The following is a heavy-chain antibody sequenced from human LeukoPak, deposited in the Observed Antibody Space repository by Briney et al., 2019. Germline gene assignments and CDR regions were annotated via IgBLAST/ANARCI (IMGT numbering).Heavy chain of an antibody. V-gene: IGHV1-2*04. CDR1: GYTFTGYY. Sequence: GASVTVSCKASGYTFTGYYMHWVRQAPGQGLEWMGWINPNSGGTNYAQKFQGWVTMTRDTSISTAYMELSRLRPDDTAVYYCARGNWNGELDYWGQGTLVTVSS. CDR2: INPNSGGT. D-gene: IGHD1-20*01. CDR3: ARGNWNGELDY. J-gene: IGHJ4*02.